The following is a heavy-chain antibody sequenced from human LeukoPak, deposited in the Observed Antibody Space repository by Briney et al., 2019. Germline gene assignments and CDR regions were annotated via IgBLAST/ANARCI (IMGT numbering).Heavy chain of an antibody. Sequence: SETLSLTCAVSGFSIRSSNWWGWIRQPPGKGLAWIGYIYYDGSIYYNPSLRSRVTMSVDTSKNQFSLKLSSVTAADTAVYYCARGGPRLFYYYYYYMDVWGKGTTVTVSS. D-gene: IGHD3-16*01. J-gene: IGHJ6*03. V-gene: IGHV4-28*05. CDR2: IYYDGSI. CDR1: GFSIRSSNW. CDR3: ARGGPRLFYYYYYYMDV.